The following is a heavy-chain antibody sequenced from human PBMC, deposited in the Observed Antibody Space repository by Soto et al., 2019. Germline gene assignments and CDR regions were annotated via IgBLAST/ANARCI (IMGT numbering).Heavy chain of an antibody. D-gene: IGHD5-12*01. V-gene: IGHV1-69*06. Sequence: SVKVSCKASGGTFSSYAISWVRQAPGQGLEWMGGIIPIFGTANYAQKFQGRVTITADKSTSTAYMELSSLRSEDTAVYYCARGLVQYSGYDIYYFDYWGQGTLVTVSS. CDR2: IIPIFGTA. J-gene: IGHJ4*02. CDR1: GGTFSSYA. CDR3: ARGLVQYSGYDIYYFDY.